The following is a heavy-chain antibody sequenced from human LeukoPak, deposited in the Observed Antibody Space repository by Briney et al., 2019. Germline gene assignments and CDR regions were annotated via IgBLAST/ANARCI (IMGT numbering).Heavy chain of an antibody. J-gene: IGHJ4*02. CDR3: ARVGFQGPNSGYDPTLFDY. Sequence: ASVKVSCKASGYTFTSYGISWVRQAPGQGLEWIGWISAYNGNTNYAQKLQGRVTMTTDTSTSTAYMELRSLRSDDTAVYYCARVGFQGPNSGYDPTLFDYWGQGTLVTVSS. V-gene: IGHV1-18*01. D-gene: IGHD5-12*01. CDR2: ISAYNGNT. CDR1: GYTFTSYG.